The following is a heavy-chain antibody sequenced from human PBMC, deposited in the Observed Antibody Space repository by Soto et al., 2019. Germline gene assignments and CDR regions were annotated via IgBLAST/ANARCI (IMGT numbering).Heavy chain of an antibody. V-gene: IGHV1-18*04. Sequence: ASVKVSCKASGYTLTDHYIHWVRQAPGQGLEWMGWINPNNGNTNYVRKFQGRVTMTTDTSTSTAYMELRSLRSDDTAVYYCARDFIIPSPYSSGPPEYFQHWGQGTLVTVSS. CDR1: GYTLTDHY. J-gene: IGHJ1*01. D-gene: IGHD6-19*01. CDR3: ARDFIIPSPYSSGPPEYFQH. CDR2: INPNNGNT.